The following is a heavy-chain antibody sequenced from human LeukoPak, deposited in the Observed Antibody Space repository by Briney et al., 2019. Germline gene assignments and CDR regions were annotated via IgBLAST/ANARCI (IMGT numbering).Heavy chain of an antibody. CDR2: ISSNGGST. D-gene: IGHD4-17*01. Sequence: GGSLRLSCAASGFTFSSYAMHWVRQAPGKGLEYVSAISSNGGSTYYANSVKGRFTISRDNSKNTLYLQMGSLRAEDMAVYYCAREGPDDDYGDSYYYYYGMDVWGQGTTVTVSS. J-gene: IGHJ6*02. CDR1: GFTFSSYA. V-gene: IGHV3-64*01. CDR3: AREGPDDDYGDSYYYYYGMDV.